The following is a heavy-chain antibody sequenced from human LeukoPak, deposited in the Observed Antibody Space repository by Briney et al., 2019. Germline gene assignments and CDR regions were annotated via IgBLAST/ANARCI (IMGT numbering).Heavy chain of an antibody. CDR3: AREATTYFDY. D-gene: IGHD5-12*01. CDR1: GGSFSGYY. V-gene: IGHV4-59*01. J-gene: IGHJ4*02. Sequence: SETLSLTCAVYGGSFSGYYWSWIRQPPGKGLEWIGYIYYSGSTNYNPSLKSRVTISVDTSKNQFSLKLSSVTAADTAVYYCAREATTYFDYWGQGTLVTVSS. CDR2: IYYSGST.